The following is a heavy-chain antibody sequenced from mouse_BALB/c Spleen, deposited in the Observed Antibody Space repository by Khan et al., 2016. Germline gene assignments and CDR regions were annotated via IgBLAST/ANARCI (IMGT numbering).Heavy chain of an antibody. CDR3: ARDYGSPRGAMDY. D-gene: IGHD1-1*01. J-gene: IGHJ4*01. Sequence: VQLQQSGLELVKPGASVKISCKASGYSFIGYFMNWVMQSHGKSLEWIGRINPYNGDTFYNQKFKGKATLTVDKSSSTAHMELRSLASEDSAVYYCARDYGSPRGAMDYWGQGTSVTVSS. V-gene: IGHV1-20*02. CDR2: INPYNGDT. CDR1: GYSFIGYF.